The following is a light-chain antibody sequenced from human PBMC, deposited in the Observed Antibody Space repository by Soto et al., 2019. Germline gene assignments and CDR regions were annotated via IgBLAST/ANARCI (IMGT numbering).Light chain of an antibody. CDR2: GAS. Sequence: EIVLTQSPGTLSLSPGERATLSCRASQSVSSSYLAWYQQKPGQAPRLLIYGASSRATGIPDRFSGSGSGRDFTLTISRLEPEEFAVYYCQQYGSSPWTFGQGTKVEIK. J-gene: IGKJ1*01. CDR3: QQYGSSPWT. CDR1: QSVSSSY. V-gene: IGKV3-20*01.